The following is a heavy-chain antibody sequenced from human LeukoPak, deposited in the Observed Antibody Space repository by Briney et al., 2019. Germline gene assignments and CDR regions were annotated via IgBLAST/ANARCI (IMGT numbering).Heavy chain of an antibody. Sequence: SETLSLTCAVYGGSFGGYYWSWIRQPPGRGLEWIGEINHGGSTNYNPSLKSRVTISVDTSKNQFSLKLSSVTAADTAVYYCARGLASSTNPFDPWGQGTLVTVSS. D-gene: IGHD1-14*01. CDR3: ARGLASSTNPFDP. J-gene: IGHJ5*02. CDR1: GGSFGGYY. CDR2: INHGGST. V-gene: IGHV4-34*01.